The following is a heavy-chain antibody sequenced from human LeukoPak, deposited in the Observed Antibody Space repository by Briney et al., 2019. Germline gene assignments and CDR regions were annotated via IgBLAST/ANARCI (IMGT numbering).Heavy chain of an antibody. CDR3: AKDWDSNYVDYYYYMDV. Sequence: GGSLRLSCAASGFTFSSYGMHWVRQAPGKGLEWVAFIRYDGSNKYYADSVKGRFTISRDNSKNTLYLQMNSLRAEDTAAYYCAKDWDSNYVDYYYYMDVWGKGTTVTVSS. V-gene: IGHV3-30*02. CDR2: IRYDGSNK. J-gene: IGHJ6*03. CDR1: GFTFSSYG. D-gene: IGHD4-11*01.